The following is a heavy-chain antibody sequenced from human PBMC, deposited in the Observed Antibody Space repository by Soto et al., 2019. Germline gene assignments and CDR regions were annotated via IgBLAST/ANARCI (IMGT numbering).Heavy chain of an antibody. Sequence: GGSLRLSCAASGFTFSNAWMSWVRQAPGKGLEWVCRIKSKTDGGTTDYAAPVKGRFTISRDDSKNTLFLQMNSLKSEDTAVYYCTTDYPSNKSWGQGTLVTVSS. D-gene: IGHD4-4*01. CDR1: GFTFSNAW. CDR3: TTDYPSNKS. CDR2: IKSKTDGGTT. J-gene: IGHJ4*02. V-gene: IGHV3-15*01.